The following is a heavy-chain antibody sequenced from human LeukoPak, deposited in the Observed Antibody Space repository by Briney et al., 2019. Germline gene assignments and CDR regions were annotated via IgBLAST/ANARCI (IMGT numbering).Heavy chain of an antibody. Sequence: SETLSLTCAVYGGSFSGYYWSWIRQPPGKGLEWIGEINHSGSTNYNPSLKSRVTISLDTSRNQFSLKLRSVTAADTAVYYCAREVRGSSSSLGGYWGQGTLVTVSS. D-gene: IGHD6-6*01. CDR1: GGSFSGYY. CDR3: AREVRGSSSSLGGY. CDR2: INHSGST. J-gene: IGHJ4*02. V-gene: IGHV4-34*01.